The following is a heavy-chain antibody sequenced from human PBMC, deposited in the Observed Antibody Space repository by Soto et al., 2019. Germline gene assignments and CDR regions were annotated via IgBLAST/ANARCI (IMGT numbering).Heavy chain of an antibody. CDR2: IYHSGYT. Sequence: SETLSLTCAISGGSISTDNWWSWVRQPPGKGLEWIGYIYHSGYTFYNPSLKSRVTISVDKSKNQFSLKLTSLTAADTAVYYCARDQLEGNWFDPWGQGTLVTVSS. CDR1: GGSISTDNW. D-gene: IGHD1-1*01. V-gene: IGHV4-4*02. J-gene: IGHJ5*02. CDR3: ARDQLEGNWFDP.